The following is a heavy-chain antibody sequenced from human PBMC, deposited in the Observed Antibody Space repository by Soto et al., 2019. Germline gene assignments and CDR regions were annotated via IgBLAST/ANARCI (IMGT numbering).Heavy chain of an antibody. D-gene: IGHD2-2*01. J-gene: IGHJ6*02. CDR3: ARTYCSSTSCQSYYYYGMDV. Sequence: GASVKVSCKASGCTFTSYYMHWVRQAPGQGLEWMGIINPSGGSTSYAQKFRGRVTMTRDTSTSTVYMELSSLRSEDTAVYYCARTYCSSTSCQSYYYYGMDVWGQGTTVTAP. V-gene: IGHV1-46*01. CDR2: INPSGGST. CDR1: GCTFTSYY.